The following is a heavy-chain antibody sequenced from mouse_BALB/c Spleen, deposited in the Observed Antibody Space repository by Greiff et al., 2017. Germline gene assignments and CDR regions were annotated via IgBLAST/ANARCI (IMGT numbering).Heavy chain of an antibody. CDR2: INPGSGGT. Sequence: QVQLQQSGAELVRPGTSVKVSCKASGYAFTNYLIEWVKQRPGQGLEWIGVINPGSGGTNFNEKFKGKATLTADKSSSTAYMQLSSLTSDDSAVYCCARGGIAMDYWGQGTSVTVSS. CDR3: ARGGIAMDY. V-gene: IGHV1-54*01. J-gene: IGHJ4*01. CDR1: GYAFTNYL.